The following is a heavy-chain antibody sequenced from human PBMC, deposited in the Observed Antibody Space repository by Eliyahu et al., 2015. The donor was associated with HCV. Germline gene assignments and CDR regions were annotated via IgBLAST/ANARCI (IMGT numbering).Heavy chain of an antibody. CDR3: ARYTREAMAVEYFQH. Sequence: QVQLVQSGAEVKKPGASVKVSCTXSGYTFTGYYTHWVRQAPGQGLEWMGWINPNSGGTNYAQKFQGRVTMTRDTSISTAYMELSRLRSDDTAVYYCARYTREAMAVEYFQHWGQGTLVTVSS. J-gene: IGHJ1*01. V-gene: IGHV1-2*02. D-gene: IGHD5-18*01. CDR2: INPNSGGT. CDR1: GYTFTGYY.